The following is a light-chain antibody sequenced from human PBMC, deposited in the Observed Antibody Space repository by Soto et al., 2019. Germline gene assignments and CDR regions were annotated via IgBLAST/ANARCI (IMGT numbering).Light chain of an antibody. CDR1: QSLLHTNAYNY. CDR2: LGS. CDR3: KQALETPT. Sequence: DILMTQSPLSLPVTPGEPASISCTSSQSLLHTNAYNYVDWYLQKPGQSPQLLIYLGSNRASGVPDRFSGSGSGTDFTLKISRVEAEDVGVYYCKQALETPTFGQGTRLEIK. V-gene: IGKV2-28*01. J-gene: IGKJ5*01.